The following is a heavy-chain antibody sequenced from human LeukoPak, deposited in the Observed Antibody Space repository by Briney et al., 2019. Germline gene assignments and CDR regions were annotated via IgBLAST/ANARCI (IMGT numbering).Heavy chain of an antibody. D-gene: IGHD3-16*02. CDR1: GDNFNSYV. V-gene: IGHV1-69*04. CDR2: IIPTLDVA. Sequence: SVKVSCKASGDNFNSYVLTWVRQAPGQGLEWMGRIIPTLDVANFAQKFKGRVSITADKSTNTAHLELSNLRSEDTAVYYCTREGVYSPDPTSYHRLPFDIWGKGTVVIVSS. CDR3: TREGVYSPDPTSYHRLPFDI. J-gene: IGHJ3*02.